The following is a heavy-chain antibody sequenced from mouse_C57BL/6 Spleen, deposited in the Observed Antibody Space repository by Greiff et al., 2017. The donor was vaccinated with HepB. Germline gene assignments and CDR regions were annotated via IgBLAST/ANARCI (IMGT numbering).Heavy chain of an antibody. CDR3: ARDVDYAMDY. Sequence: DVKLVESGGGLVKPGGSLKLSCAASGFTFSDYGMHWVRQAPEKGLEWVAYISSGSSTIYYADTVKGRFTISRDNANNTLFLQMTSLRTEDTAMYYCARDVDYAMDYWGQGTSVTVSS. CDR1: GFTFSDYG. J-gene: IGHJ4*01. V-gene: IGHV5-17*01. CDR2: ISSGSSTI.